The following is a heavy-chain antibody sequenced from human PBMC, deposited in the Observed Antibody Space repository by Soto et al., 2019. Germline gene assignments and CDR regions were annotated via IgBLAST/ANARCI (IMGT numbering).Heavy chain of an antibody. J-gene: IGHJ4*02. CDR3: ASLGGIAAAEDY. Sequence: ASVKVSCKASGYTFTGYYMHWVRQAPGQGLEWMGCINPNSGGTKYAQKFQGRVTMTRDTSISTAYMELSRLRSDDTAVYYCASLGGIAAAEDYWVQGTLVTVSS. CDR1: GYTFTGYY. V-gene: IGHV1-2*02. CDR2: INPNSGGT. D-gene: IGHD6-13*01.